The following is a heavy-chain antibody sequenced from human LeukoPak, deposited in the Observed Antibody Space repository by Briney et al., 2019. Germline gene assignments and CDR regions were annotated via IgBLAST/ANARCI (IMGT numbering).Heavy chain of an antibody. CDR1: GFTFKTYW. CDR3: ARDLKGPVNDVFDM. V-gene: IGHV3-74*01. J-gene: IGHJ3*02. CDR2: SNSDGSST. Sequence: VGSLRLSCAASGFTFKTYWMHCVRQAPGKGLVWVSHSNSDGSSTSYADSVRGRFTISRDNAKNTLYLQMNSLRAEDTAVYYCARDLKGPVNDVFDMWGQGTMVPVSS. D-gene: IGHD4-23*01.